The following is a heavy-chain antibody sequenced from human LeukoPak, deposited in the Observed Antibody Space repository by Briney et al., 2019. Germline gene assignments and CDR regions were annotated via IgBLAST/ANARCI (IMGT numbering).Heavy chain of an antibody. V-gene: IGHV3-23*01. CDR3: ARRGGTRDFDY. D-gene: IGHD2-2*01. CDR2: ISTSGDII. Sequence: GGSLRLSCAASGFTFSSCAMSWVRQAPGKGLEWVSAISTSGDIIYYEDSVKGRFTISRDNSLNTLYLQMNSLRAEDTAVYYCARRGGTRDFDYWGQGTLVTVSS. J-gene: IGHJ4*02. CDR1: GFTFSSCA.